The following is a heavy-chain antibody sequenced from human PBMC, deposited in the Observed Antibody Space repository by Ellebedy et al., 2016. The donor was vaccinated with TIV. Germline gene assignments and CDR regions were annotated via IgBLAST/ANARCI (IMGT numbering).Heavy chain of an antibody. CDR3: ARDSGLLWFGEVLPTGFTFDY. CDR2: MNPNSGNT. V-gene: IGHV1-8*01. CDR1: GYTFTTYD. J-gene: IGHJ4*02. Sequence: ASVKVSCKASGYTFTTYDINWVRQATGQGLEWMGWMNPNSGNTGYAQKFQGRVTMTTDTSTRTVYMELRSLRSDDTAVYYCARDSGLLWFGEVLPTGFTFDYWGQGTLVTVSS. D-gene: IGHD3-10*01.